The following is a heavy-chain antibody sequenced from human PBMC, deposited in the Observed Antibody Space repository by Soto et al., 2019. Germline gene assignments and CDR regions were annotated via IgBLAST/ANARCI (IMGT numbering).Heavy chain of an antibody. CDR1: GGTFSSYA. CDR2: IIPIFGT. V-gene: IGHV1-69*01. Sequence: QVLLEQSGAEVKKPGSSVKVSCKAPGGTFSSYALTWVRQAPGQGLELMGGIIPIFGTKYAERYQGRLTIIADESTSTAYMELSSLRSEDTAVYYCARGPTYYYYGLDVWGQGTTVTVSS. J-gene: IGHJ6*02. CDR3: ARGPTYYYYGLDV.